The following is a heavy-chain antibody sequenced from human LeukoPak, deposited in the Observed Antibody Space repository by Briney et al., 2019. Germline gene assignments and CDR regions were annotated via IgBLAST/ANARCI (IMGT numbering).Heavy chain of an antibody. D-gene: IGHD1-1*01. V-gene: IGHV1-69*01. CDR1: GGTFSSYA. J-gene: IGHJ4*02. CDR2: LIPIFGTA. CDR3: ALGDWNHRYYFDY. Sequence: SVKVSCKASGGTFSSYAINWVRQAPGQGLEWMGGLIPIFGTANYAQKFQGRVTITADESTSTAYMELRSLRSEAKAVYYCALGDWNHRYYFDYWGQGTLVTVSS.